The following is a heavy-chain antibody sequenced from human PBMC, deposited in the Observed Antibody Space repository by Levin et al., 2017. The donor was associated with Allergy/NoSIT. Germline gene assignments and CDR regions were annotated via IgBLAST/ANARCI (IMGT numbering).Heavy chain of an antibody. D-gene: IGHD6-13*01. Sequence: GGSLRLSCAASGFSFRSFGMHWVRQAPGKGLEWVAVISYDESDKFYADSVKGRFTISRDNTKSTLYLQMNSLRSEDAAVYYCAKDVVFGTSSWSLDFWGQGTLVTVSS. V-gene: IGHV3-30*18. CDR3: AKDVVFGTSSWSLDF. CDR2: ISYDESDK. J-gene: IGHJ4*02. CDR1: GFSFRSFG.